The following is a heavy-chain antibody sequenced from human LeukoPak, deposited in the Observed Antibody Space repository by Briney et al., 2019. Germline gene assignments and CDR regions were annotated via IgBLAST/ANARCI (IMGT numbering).Heavy chain of an antibody. CDR1: TYSLTSYW. CDR2: IYPGDSDT. D-gene: IGHD3-22*01. J-gene: IGHJ4*02. CDR3: ARLPHYYDSSGYYVDY. V-gene: IGHV5-51*01. Sequence: GDSLNISCKGSTYSLTSYWIGCVRQMPGKGLEWMGIIYPGDSDTRYSPSFQGQVTISADKSISTAYLQWSSLKASDTAMYYCARLPHYYDSSGYYVDYWGQGTLVTVSS.